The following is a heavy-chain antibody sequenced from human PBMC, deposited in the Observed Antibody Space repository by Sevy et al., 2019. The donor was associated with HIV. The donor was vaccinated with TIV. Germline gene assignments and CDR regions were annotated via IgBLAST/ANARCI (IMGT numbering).Heavy chain of an antibody. V-gene: IGHV3-7*01. CDR2: INQDGSEK. D-gene: IGHD3-22*01. CDR1: RFTFSSYW. CDR3: ARVSSIYYDSGCFYAMDV. Sequence: GGSLRLSCAASRFTFSSYWMSWVRQAPGKGLEWVANINQDGSEKYHLDSVKGRFTISRDNAKNSLYLQMNSLRAEDSAVYFCARVSSIYYDSGCFYAMDVWGQGTTVTVSS. J-gene: IGHJ6*02.